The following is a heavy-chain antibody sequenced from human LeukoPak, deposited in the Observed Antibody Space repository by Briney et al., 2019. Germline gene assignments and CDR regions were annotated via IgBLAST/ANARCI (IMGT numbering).Heavy chain of an antibody. CDR2: IGSSGSTV. D-gene: IGHD4-17*01. CDR3: ARDTLLYADSPDAFDM. CDR1: GFSFSSYE. Sequence: PGGSLRLSCAASGFSFSSYEINWVRQAPGKGLEWVSYIGSSGSTVYYADSVKGRFTIPRDNAKKSLYLQMNSLRDEDTAVYYCARDTLLYADSPDAFDMWGQGTMVTVSS. V-gene: IGHV3-48*03. J-gene: IGHJ3*02.